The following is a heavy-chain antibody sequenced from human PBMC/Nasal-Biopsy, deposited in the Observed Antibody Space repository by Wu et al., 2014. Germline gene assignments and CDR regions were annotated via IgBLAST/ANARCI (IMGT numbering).Heavy chain of an antibody. CDR3: RRDLSGGDY. J-gene: IGHJ4*02. Sequence: LRLSCAVSGFTFSGAWMSWVRQAPEKGLVWVSRIDAGGTTVNYADSVKGRFTISRDNAKNMLYLEMNGLTVEDTAIYYCRRDLSGGDYWGQGTPVTVSS. D-gene: IGHD2/OR15-2a*01. CDR1: GFTFSGAW. V-gene: IGHV3-74*01. CDR2: IDAGGTTV.